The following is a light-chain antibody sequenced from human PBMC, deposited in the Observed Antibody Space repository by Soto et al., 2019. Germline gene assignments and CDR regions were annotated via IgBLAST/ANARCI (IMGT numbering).Light chain of an antibody. CDR1: SSDVGGYNY. Sequence: QSALTQPRSVSGSPGQSVTISCTGTSSDVGGYNYVSWYQQHPGKAPKLMIYDVSKRPSGVPDRFSGSKSGNTASLTISGIQAENEADYYCCSYAGSDYVFGTGTKLTVL. CDR3: CSYAGSDYV. V-gene: IGLV2-11*01. J-gene: IGLJ1*01. CDR2: DVS.